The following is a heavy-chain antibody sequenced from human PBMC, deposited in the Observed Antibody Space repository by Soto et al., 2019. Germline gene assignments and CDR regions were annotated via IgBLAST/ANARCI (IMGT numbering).Heavy chain of an antibody. Sequence: PGGSLRLSCAASGFTFSTYWMTWVRQAPGKGLEWVANINEDGSEKYSVDSVKGRFTISRDNAKNSLYLQMNSLRADDTAVYYCVRAKYSSVYWGQGTLVTVSS. CDR1: GFTFSTYW. J-gene: IGHJ4*02. D-gene: IGHD6-19*01. CDR3: VRAKYSSVY. CDR2: INEDGSEK. V-gene: IGHV3-7*01.